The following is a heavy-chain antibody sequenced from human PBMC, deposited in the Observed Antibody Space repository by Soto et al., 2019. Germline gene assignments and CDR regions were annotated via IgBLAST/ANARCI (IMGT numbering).Heavy chain of an antibody. Sequence: QVQLVQSGAEVKKPGSSVKVSCKASGGTFSNYAITWVRQAPGQGLEWLGRIIPIFGSANYAQKFQGRVTITAXXXTXXAYVELSSLRSDDTAVYYCAKDGGKDGYFGNWFDPWGQGTLVTVSS. CDR1: GGTFSNYA. J-gene: IGHJ5*02. CDR3: AKDGGKDGYFGNWFDP. V-gene: IGHV1-69*15. CDR2: IIPIFGSA. D-gene: IGHD5-12*01.